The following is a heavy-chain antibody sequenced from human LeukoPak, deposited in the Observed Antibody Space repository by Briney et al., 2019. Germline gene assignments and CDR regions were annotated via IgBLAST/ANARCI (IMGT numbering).Heavy chain of an antibody. Sequence: PGGSLRLSCAGSGFTFSSYYMIWVRQAPGKGLEWVSYISRSSSTIYYADSVKGRFTISRDNAKNSLYRQMNSLRDEDTAVYYCARDQFYAFDIWGQGTMVTVSS. J-gene: IGHJ3*02. V-gene: IGHV3-48*02. CDR1: GFTFSSYY. CDR3: ARDQFYAFDI. CDR2: ISRSSSTI.